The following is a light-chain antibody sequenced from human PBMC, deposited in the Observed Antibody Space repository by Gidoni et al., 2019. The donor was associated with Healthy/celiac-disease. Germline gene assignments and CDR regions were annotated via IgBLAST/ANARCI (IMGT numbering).Light chain of an antibody. Sequence: QSALTQPASVSGSLGQSITISCTGTSSDVGGYNYVSRYQQHPSKAPKLMIYEVSNRPSGVSNRFSGSKSGNTASLTISRLQAEDEADYYCSSYTSSSTWVFGGGTKLTVL. CDR2: EVS. CDR1: SSDVGGYNY. V-gene: IGLV2-14*01. J-gene: IGLJ3*02. CDR3: SSYTSSSTWV.